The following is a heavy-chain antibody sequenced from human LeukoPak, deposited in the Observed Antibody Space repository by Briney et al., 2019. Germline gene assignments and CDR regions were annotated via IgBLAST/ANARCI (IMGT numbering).Heavy chain of an antibody. D-gene: IGHD4-17*01. Sequence: GGSLRLSCSASGFTFSSYWMHWVRQAPGKGLVWVSRINSDGSSTSYADSVKGRFTISRDNAKNTLYLQMNSLRAEDTAVYYCARDLTWDYGDSNDAFDIWGQGTMVTVSS. CDR2: INSDGSST. CDR1: GFTFSSYW. J-gene: IGHJ3*02. CDR3: ARDLTWDYGDSNDAFDI. V-gene: IGHV3-74*01.